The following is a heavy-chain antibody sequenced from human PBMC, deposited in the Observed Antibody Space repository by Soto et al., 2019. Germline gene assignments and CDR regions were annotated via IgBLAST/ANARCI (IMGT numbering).Heavy chain of an antibody. J-gene: IGHJ5*02. CDR2: ISWNSGTI. CDR3: ARDRRSSWFDP. V-gene: IGHV3-9*01. CDR1: GFSFDDYA. Sequence: GGSLRLSCAASGFSFDDYAMHWVRQAPGKGLEWVSGISWNSGTIAYVDSVKGRFTISRDNAKNTMYLHMNSLRSEDTAVYYCARDRRSSWFDPWGQGTLVTVSS.